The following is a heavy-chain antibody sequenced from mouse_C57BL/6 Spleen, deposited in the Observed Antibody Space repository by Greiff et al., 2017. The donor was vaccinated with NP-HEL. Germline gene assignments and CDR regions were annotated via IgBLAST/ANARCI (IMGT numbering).Heavy chain of an antibody. CDR3: ARPNGSSYYFDV. V-gene: IGHV1-50*01. J-gene: IGHJ1*03. CDR1: GYTFTSYW. D-gene: IGHD1-1*01. Sequence: VQLQQPGAELVKPGASVKLSCKASGYTFTSYWMQWVKQRPGQGLEWIGEIDPSDSYTNYNQKFKGKATLTVDTSSSTAYMQLSSLTSEDSAVYYCARPNGSSYYFDVWGTGTTVTVSS. CDR2: IDPSDSYT.